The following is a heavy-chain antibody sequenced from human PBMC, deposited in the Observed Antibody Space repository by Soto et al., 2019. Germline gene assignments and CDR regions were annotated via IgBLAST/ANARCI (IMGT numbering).Heavy chain of an antibody. CDR2: MNSDGSST. V-gene: IGHV3-74*01. Sequence: PGGSLRVSCAASGITFSSYGRHWVRQAPGKGLVWVSRMNSDGSSTSYADSVKGRFTISRDNAKNTLYLQMNSLRAEDTALYYCAREYSSSRYFDYWGQGTLVTVSS. CDR3: AREYSSSRYFDY. J-gene: IGHJ4*02. CDR1: GITFSSYG. D-gene: IGHD6-13*01.